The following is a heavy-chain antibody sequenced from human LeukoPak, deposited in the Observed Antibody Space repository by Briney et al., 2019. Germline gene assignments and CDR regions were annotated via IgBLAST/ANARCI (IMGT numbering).Heavy chain of an antibody. J-gene: IGHJ4*02. D-gene: IGHD6-13*01. V-gene: IGHV3-23*01. CDR2: ISGSGGST. CDR3: ANTYSGTHSSSWYYPERYFDY. CDR1: GFTFSSYA. Sequence: GGSLRLSCAASGFTFSSYAMSWVRQAPGKGLEWVSAISGSGGSTYYADSVKGRFTISRDNSKNTLYLQMNSLRAEDTAVYYCANTYSGTHSSSWYYPERYFDYWGQGTLVTVSS.